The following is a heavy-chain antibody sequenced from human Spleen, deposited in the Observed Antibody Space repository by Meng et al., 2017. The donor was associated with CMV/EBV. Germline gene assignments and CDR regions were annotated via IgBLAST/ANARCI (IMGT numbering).Heavy chain of an antibody. CDR3: ARHGSGSFFDY. CDR2: IYYSGST. J-gene: IGHJ4*02. V-gene: IGHV4-59*01. Sequence: SETLSLTCTVSGGSISSYYWSWIRQPPGKGLEWIGYIYYSGSTNYNPSLKSRVTISVDTSKNQISLKLSSVTAADTAVYYCARHGSGSFFDYWGQGTLVTVSS. CDR1: GGSISSYY. D-gene: IGHD3-10*01.